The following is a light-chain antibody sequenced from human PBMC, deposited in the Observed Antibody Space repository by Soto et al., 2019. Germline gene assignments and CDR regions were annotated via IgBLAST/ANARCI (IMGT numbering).Light chain of an antibody. V-gene: IGKV3-15*01. J-gene: IGKJ3*01. CDR2: GAS. Sequence: EKVMAQSPATMSASPGERATLSCRASQSVDTNLAWYQQKLGQAPRLLVYGASTRATGIPARFSGSGSGTEFTLTISSLQPEDFVVYYCQQYNKWPPFTFGPGTKV. CDR1: QSVDTN. CDR3: QQYNKWPPFT.